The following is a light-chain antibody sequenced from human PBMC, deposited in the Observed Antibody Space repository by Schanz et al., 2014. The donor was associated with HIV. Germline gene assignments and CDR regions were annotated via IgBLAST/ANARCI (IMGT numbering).Light chain of an antibody. Sequence: QSALTQPPSASGSPGQSVTISCTGTSSDVGGYKYVSWYQQHPGKAPKLLIYEATQRPAGVPDRFSGSKSGNTASLTVSGLQAEDEADYYCSSYTSSSTLVFGGGTQLTVL. V-gene: IGLV2-8*01. J-gene: IGLJ3*02. CDR1: SSDVGGYKY. CDR3: SSYTSSSTLV. CDR2: EAT.